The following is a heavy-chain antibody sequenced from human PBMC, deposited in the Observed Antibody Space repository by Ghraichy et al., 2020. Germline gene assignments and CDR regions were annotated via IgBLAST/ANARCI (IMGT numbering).Heavy chain of an antibody. D-gene: IGHD1-26*01. CDR1: GITFSTYA. CDR2: ISGSGTDT. J-gene: IGHJ4*02. Sequence: GGSLRLSCVASGITFSTYAMSWVRRAPGKGLEWVSSISGSGTDTYYADSVKGRFTISRDNSKNTLYLQMNSLRAEDTAVFYCAKGMSGSYYFDYWGQGTLVTVSS. CDR3: AKGMSGSYYFDY. V-gene: IGHV3-23*01.